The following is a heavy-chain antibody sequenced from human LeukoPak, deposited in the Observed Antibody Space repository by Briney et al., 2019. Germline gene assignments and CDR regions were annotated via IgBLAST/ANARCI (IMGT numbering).Heavy chain of an antibody. J-gene: IGHJ5*02. CDR2: ISAYNGNT. V-gene: IGHV1-18*01. CDR1: GYTFTSYD. Sequence: ASVKVSCKASGYTFTSYDINWVRQAPGQGLEWMGWISAYNGNTNYAQKLQGRVTMTTDTSTSTAYMELRSLRSDDTAVYYCARNPTTTVTPGWFDPWGQGTLVTVSS. CDR3: ARNPTTTVTPGWFDP. D-gene: IGHD4-17*01.